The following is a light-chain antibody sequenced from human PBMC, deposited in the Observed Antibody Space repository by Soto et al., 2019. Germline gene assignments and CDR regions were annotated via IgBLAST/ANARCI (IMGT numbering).Light chain of an antibody. V-gene: IGKV3-20*01. CDR2: GTS. CDR1: QSVSSNY. J-gene: IGKJ2*03. CDR3: QQYGNSPRYS. Sequence: EIVLTQSPGTLSLSLGERATLSCRASQSVSSNYLAWYQQKPGQASRLLIYGTSSRATGIPDRFSGSGSGTDFTLTISRLEPEDFAVYYCQQYGNSPRYSFGQGTKLEIK.